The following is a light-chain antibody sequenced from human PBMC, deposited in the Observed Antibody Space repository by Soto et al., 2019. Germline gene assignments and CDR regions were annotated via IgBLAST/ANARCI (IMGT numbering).Light chain of an antibody. J-gene: IGKJ4*02. CDR1: QSISIY. CDR3: QQSSRTPFT. V-gene: IGKV1-39*01. CDR2: AAS. Sequence: DIQMTQSPSSLSASVGDRVTITCRASQSISIYLNWYQQKPGKAPKVLIYAASSFQSGVPSRFSGSGSWTDFTLTINSLQPEDFATYYCQQSSRTPFTFGGGTKVEI.